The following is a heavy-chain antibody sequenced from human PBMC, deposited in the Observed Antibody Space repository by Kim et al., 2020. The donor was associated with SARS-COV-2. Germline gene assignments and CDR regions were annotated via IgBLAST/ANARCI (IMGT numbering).Heavy chain of an antibody. CDR1: GYTFTGYY. J-gene: IGHJ4*02. V-gene: IGHV1-2*02. Sequence: ASVKVSCKASGYTFTGYYMHWVRQAPGQGLEWMGWINPNSGGTNYAQKFQGRVTMTRDTSISTAYMELSRLRSDDTAVYYCAREGGAVAGTIDYWGQGTLVTVSS. D-gene: IGHD6-19*01. CDR3: AREGGAVAGTIDY. CDR2: INPNSGGT.